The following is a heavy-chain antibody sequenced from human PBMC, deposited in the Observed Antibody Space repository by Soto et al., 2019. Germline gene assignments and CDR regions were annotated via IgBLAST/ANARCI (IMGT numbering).Heavy chain of an antibody. V-gene: IGHV5-10-1*01. CDR1: GYSFTSYW. D-gene: IGHD3-3*01. CDR2: IDPSDSYT. Sequence: LGESLKISCKGSGYSFTSYWISWVRQMPGKGLEWMGRIDPSDSYTNYSPSFQGHVTISADKSISTAYLQWSSLKASDTAMYYCARLIDSVNYDFWSGYYTWFDPWGQGTLVTVSS. CDR3: ARLIDSVNYDFWSGYYTWFDP. J-gene: IGHJ5*02.